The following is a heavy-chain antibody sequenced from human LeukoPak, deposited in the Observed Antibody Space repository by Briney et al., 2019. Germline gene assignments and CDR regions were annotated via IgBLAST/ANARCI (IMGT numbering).Heavy chain of an antibody. CDR3: ARDRGYCTSGVCYIFDY. D-gene: IGHD2-8*01. V-gene: IGHV3-23*01. CDR1: GFTFSSYA. CDR2: ISGSGGST. J-gene: IGHJ4*02. Sequence: GGSLRLSCAASGFTFSSYAMSWVRQAPGKGLEWVSAISGSGGSTYYADSVKGRFTISRDNSKNTLDLQMNSLRDEDTAVYYCARDRGYCTSGVCYIFDYWGQGTLVTVSS.